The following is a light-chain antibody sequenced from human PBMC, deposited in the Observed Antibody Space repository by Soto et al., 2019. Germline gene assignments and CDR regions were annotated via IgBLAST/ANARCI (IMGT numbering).Light chain of an antibody. Sequence: QSVLTQPPSVSAAPVQKVTISCSGGSFNIGGNSVSWYQQLPGTAPKLLIYDDNKRPSGIPDRFSGSKSGTSATLGITGFQTGDEADYYCGSWDSSLSAYVFGTGTKV. V-gene: IGLV1-51*01. CDR2: DDN. J-gene: IGLJ1*01. CDR3: GSWDSSLSAYV. CDR1: SFNIGGNS.